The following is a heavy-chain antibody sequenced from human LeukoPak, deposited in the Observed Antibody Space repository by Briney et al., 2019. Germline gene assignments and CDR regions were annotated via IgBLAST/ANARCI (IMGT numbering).Heavy chain of an antibody. D-gene: IGHD4-17*01. J-gene: IGHJ3*01. V-gene: IGHV3-23*01. Sequence: GGSLRLSCVASGFALSNYALTWVRQAPGKGLEWVSVITGSGGTTHYADSVKVRFTISRDNSRNTLYLEMNSLRVGDTAMYYCAKDPNGDYVGAFDFWGQGTMVTVSS. CDR1: GFALSNYA. CDR3: AKDPNGDYVGAFDF. CDR2: ITGSGGTT.